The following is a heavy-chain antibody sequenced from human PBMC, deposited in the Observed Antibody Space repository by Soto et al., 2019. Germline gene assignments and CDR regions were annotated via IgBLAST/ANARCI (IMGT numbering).Heavy chain of an antibody. Sequence: GGSLSLSCASSGFRFSYYYMILIRQAPGKGLEWVSYIRSSDNTRYYADSVKGRFTISRDNAKNSLYLQMNSLRAEDTAVYYCARGNALYDYWGQGTLVTFS. CDR3: ARGNALYDY. CDR1: GFRFSYYY. V-gene: IGHV3-11*01. CDR2: IRSSDNTR. J-gene: IGHJ4*02. D-gene: IGHD2-2*01.